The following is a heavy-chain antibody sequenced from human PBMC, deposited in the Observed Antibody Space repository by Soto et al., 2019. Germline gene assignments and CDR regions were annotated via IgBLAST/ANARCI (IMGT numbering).Heavy chain of an antibody. V-gene: IGHV4-34*01. CDR3: ARGGRSTIFGVVIPRVYFDY. CDR2: INHSGST. J-gene: IGHJ4*02. CDR1: GGSFRGYY. D-gene: IGHD3-3*01. Sequence: SETLSLTCAVYGGSFRGYYWSWIRQPPGKGLEWIGEINHSGSTNYNPSLKSRVTISVDTSKNQFSLKLSSVTAADTAVYYCARGGRSTIFGVVIPRVYFDYWGQGTLVTVSS.